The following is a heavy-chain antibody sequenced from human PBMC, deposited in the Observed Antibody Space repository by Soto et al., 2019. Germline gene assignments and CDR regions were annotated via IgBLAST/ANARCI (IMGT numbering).Heavy chain of an antibody. CDR1: GGSISSSDYY. V-gene: IGHV4-39*01. CDR2: ISFGVTT. CDR3: ATSSVARLLNHWYFDL. Sequence: QVHLQESGPGLVKPSETLSLTCTVSGGSISSSDYYWGWFRQPPGKGLEWIGSISFGVTTYYNPSLKSRLTISIDTSNNQCSLTLYSVTAADTAVYYCATSSVARLLNHWYFDLWGRGTLVAVSS. J-gene: IGHJ2*01.